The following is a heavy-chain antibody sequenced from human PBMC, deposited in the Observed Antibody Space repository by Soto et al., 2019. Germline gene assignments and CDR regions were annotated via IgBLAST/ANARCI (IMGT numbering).Heavy chain of an antibody. CDR2: ISGSGGST. J-gene: IGHJ5*02. Sequence: GGSLRLSCAASGFTFSSYAMSWVRQAPGKGLEWVSAISGSGGSTYYADSVKGRFTISRDNSKNTLYLQMNSLRAEDTAVYYCAKDPHWNDGFWSDPWGQGTRFTASS. CDR3: AKDPHWNDGFWSDP. V-gene: IGHV3-23*01. D-gene: IGHD1-1*01. CDR1: GFTFSSYA.